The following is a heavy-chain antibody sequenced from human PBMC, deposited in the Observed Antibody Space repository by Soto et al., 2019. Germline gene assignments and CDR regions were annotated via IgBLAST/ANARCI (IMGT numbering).Heavy chain of an antibody. J-gene: IGHJ6*02. Sequence: GGSLRLSCAASGFTFSSYGMHWVRQAPGKGLEWVAVIWYDGSNKYYADSVKGRFTISRDNSKNTLYLQMNSLRAEDTAVYYCARDPYCSSTSCSYGMDVWGQGTTVTDSS. D-gene: IGHD2-2*01. CDR3: ARDPYCSSTSCSYGMDV. CDR1: GFTFSSYG. V-gene: IGHV3-33*01. CDR2: IWYDGSNK.